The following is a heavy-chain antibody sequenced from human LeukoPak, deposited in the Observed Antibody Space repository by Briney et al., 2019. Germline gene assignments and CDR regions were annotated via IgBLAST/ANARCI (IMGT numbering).Heavy chain of an antibody. J-gene: IGHJ3*02. Sequence: KSGGSLRLSCAASGFTFSSYSMNWVRQAPGKGLEWVSSISSSSSYIYYADSVKGRFTISRDNAKNPLYLQMNSLRAEDTAVYYCARDYSSGWYGLGAFEIWGQGTMVTVSS. V-gene: IGHV3-21*01. D-gene: IGHD6-19*01. CDR2: ISSSSSYI. CDR3: ARDYSSGWYGLGAFEI. CDR1: GFTFSSYS.